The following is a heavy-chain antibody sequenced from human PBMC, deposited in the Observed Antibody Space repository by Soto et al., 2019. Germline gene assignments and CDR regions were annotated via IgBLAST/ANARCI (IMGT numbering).Heavy chain of an antibody. V-gene: IGHV1-69*02. D-gene: IGHD2-21*02. Sequence: QVQLVQSGAEVKKPGSSVKVSCKASGGTVSYYTISWVRQAPGQGLEWMGRIIPILGIANYAQKFQGRVTITADKSTSTVYMELSSLRSEDTAVYYCASNSGGNSYWGQGTLVTVSS. CDR2: IIPILGIA. CDR1: GGTVSYYT. CDR3: ASNSGGNSY. J-gene: IGHJ4*02.